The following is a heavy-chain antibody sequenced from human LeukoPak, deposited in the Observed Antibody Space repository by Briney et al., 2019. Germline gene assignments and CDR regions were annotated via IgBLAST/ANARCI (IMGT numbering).Heavy chain of an antibody. CDR2: IYYSGST. CDR3: ARRFLEWLPLFNYYYYYMDV. J-gene: IGHJ6*03. V-gene: IGHV4-59*01. D-gene: IGHD3-3*01. Sequence: PSETLSLTCAVYGGSFSSYYWSWIRQPPGKGLEWIGYIYYSGSTNYNPSLKSRVTISVDTSKNQFSLKLSSVTAADTAVYYCARRFLEWLPLFNYYYYYMDVWGKGTTVTVSS. CDR1: GGSFSSYY.